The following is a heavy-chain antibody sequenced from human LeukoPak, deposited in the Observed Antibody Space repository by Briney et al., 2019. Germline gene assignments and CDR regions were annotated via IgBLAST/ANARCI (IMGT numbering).Heavy chain of an antibody. CDR3: ARADYGGYVTFDY. CDR1: GGSISSYY. Sequence: PSETLSLTCTVSGGSISSYYWTWIRQPPGKGLEWIGYIYYIGRTNYNPSLKSRVTISVDTSKNQFSLKLSSVTAADTAVYYCARADYGGYVTFDYWGQGTLVTVSS. V-gene: IGHV4-59*01. CDR2: IYYIGRT. D-gene: IGHD4-17*01. J-gene: IGHJ4*02.